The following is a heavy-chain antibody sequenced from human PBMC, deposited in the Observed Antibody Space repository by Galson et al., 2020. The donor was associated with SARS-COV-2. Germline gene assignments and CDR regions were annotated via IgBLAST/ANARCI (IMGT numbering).Heavy chain of an antibody. Sequence: ASVKVSCKASGYTFTSYDINWVRQATGQGLEWMGWMNPNSGNTGYAQKFQGRVTMTRNTSISTAYMELSSLRSEDTAGYYCARPLRAKSITIFGVVPLYYYYYYGMDVWGQGTTVTVSS. CDR1: GYTFTSYD. J-gene: IGHJ6*02. D-gene: IGHD3-3*01. V-gene: IGHV1-8*01. CDR2: MNPNSGNT. CDR3: ARPLRAKSITIFGVVPLYYYYYYGMDV.